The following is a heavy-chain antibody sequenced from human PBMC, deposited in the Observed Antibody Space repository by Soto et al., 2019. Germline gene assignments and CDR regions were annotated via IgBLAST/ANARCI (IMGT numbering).Heavy chain of an antibody. CDR2: IDLPGTMT. J-gene: IGHJ4*02. CDR3: TKDRVPDGIYSFYY. V-gene: IGHV3-23*03. D-gene: IGHD2-21*01. Sequence: EAQVSESGGDLVQPGGSLRLSCAASGFYFSDYSMNWVRQAPGKGLAWVAFIDLPGTMTDYRESVKGRFTLSKDKSMKTVYLQMNNLRVEDAAIYYCTKDRVPDGIYSFYYWGQGALVIVSS. CDR1: GFYFSDYS.